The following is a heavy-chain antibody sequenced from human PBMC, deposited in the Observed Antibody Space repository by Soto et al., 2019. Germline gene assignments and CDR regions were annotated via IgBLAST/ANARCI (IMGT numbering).Heavy chain of an antibody. Sequence: SDTLSLTCAVSGASIGSGGWWSWVRQPPGKGLEWIAEIFHDGNTNYSPSLKSRVTISVDKSQNQFSLNVYSVTAADTAVYYCERHEGWTGPDQWGQGTLVTVSS. V-gene: IGHV4-4*02. CDR2: IFHDGNT. J-gene: IGHJ5*02. D-gene: IGHD2-8*02. CDR1: GASIGSGGW. CDR3: ERHEGWTGPDQ.